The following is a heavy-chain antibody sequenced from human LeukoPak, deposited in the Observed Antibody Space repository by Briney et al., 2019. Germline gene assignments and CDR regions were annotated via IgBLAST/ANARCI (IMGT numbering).Heavy chain of an antibody. CDR2: IYYSGST. CDR1: GGSISSSSYY. V-gene: IGHV4-39*07. D-gene: IGHD6-13*01. J-gene: IGHJ4*02. Sequence: PSETLSLTCTVSGGSISSSSYYWGWIRQPPGKGPEWIGSIYYSGSTYYNPSLKSRVTISVDTSQNQFSLKLSSVTAADTAVYYCAIFPVGIAAAGTLYWGQGTLVTVSS. CDR3: AIFPVGIAAAGTLY.